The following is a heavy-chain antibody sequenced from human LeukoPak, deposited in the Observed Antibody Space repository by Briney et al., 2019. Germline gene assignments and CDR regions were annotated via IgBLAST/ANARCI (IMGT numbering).Heavy chain of an antibody. Sequence: SETLSLTCTVSGGSISSGGYYWSWIRQPPGKGLEWIGYIYYSGSTNYNPSLKSRVTISVDTSKNQFSLKLSSVTAADTAVYYCARAMVVTACWFDPWGQGTLVTVSS. CDR1: GGSISSGGYY. CDR2: IYYSGST. J-gene: IGHJ5*02. D-gene: IGHD2-21*02. V-gene: IGHV4-61*08. CDR3: ARAMVVTACWFDP.